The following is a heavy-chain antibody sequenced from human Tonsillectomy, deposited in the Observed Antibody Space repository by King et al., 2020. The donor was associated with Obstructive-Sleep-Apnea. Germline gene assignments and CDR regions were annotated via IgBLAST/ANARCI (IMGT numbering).Heavy chain of an antibody. CDR2: ISGSVGSH. D-gene: IGHD6-13*01. CDR3: AKDRGAAAGTRAYFDY. Sequence: VHLVEPGGGLVQPGGSLRLSCAASGFTFRSYARSWVRQAPGQGPEWVSAISGSVGSHYYADSEKGWLTNSRDTSKNTLYLQMNSLRAEDTAVYYCAKDRGAAAGTRAYFDYWGQGTLVTVSS. J-gene: IGHJ4*02. CDR1: GFTFRSYA. V-gene: IGHV3-23*04.